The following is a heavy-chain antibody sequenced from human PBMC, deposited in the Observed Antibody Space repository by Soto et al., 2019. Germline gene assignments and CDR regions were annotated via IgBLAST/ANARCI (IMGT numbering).Heavy chain of an antibody. CDR2: ISSSSGST. CDR3: ARDRGGYDRLYYYHGMDV. D-gene: IGHD5-12*01. CDR1: GFTFSDYY. Sequence: SGGSLRLSCAASGFTFSDYYMSWTRQAPGKGLEYISYISSSSGSTNYADSVKGRFTISRDNAKNSLYLQMSSLRAEDTAVYYCARDRGGYDRLYYYHGMDVWGQGTTVTVSS. V-gene: IGHV3-11*06. J-gene: IGHJ6*02.